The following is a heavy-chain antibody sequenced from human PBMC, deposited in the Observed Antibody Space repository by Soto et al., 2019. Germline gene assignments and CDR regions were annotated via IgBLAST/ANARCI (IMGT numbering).Heavy chain of an antibody. CDR1: GGSFSGYY. CDR2: INHSGST. V-gene: IGHV4-34*01. J-gene: IGHJ6*03. D-gene: IGHD2-15*01. Sequence: SETLSLTCAVYGGSFSGYYWSWIRQPPGKGLEWIGEINHSGSTNYNPSLKSRVTISVDTSKNQFSLKLSSVTAADTAVYYCACPRNPPYCSGGSCFPMGYMDVWGKGTTVTVSS. CDR3: ACPRNPPYCSGGSCFPMGYMDV.